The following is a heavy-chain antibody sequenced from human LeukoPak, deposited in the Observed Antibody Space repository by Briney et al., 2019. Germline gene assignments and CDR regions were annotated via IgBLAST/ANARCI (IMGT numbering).Heavy chain of an antibody. CDR1: GGSISSYY. Sequence: SETLSLTCTVSGGSISSYYWSWIRQPPGKGLEWIGYIYYSGSTNYNPSLKSRVTISVDKSKNQFSLNLSSVTAADMAVYYCARDYVGVAGTTKYLDVWGRGTLVIVSS. CDR3: ARDYVGVAGTTKYLDV. V-gene: IGHV4-59*12. J-gene: IGHJ2*01. CDR2: IYYSGST. D-gene: IGHD6-19*01.